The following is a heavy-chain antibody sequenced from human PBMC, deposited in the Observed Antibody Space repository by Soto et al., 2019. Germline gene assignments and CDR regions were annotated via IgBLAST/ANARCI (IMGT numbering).Heavy chain of an antibody. CDR2: IYYSGST. CDR1: GGSISSGGYY. V-gene: IGHV4-31*03. J-gene: IGHJ6*02. D-gene: IGHD2-2*01. CDR3: ARVVGGYYYGMDV. Sequence: SETLSLTCTVSGGSISSGGYYWSWIRQHPGKGLEWIGYIYYSGSTYYNPSLKSRVTISVDTSKNQFSLKLSSVTAADTAVYYCARVVGGYYYGMDVWGQGTTVTVSS.